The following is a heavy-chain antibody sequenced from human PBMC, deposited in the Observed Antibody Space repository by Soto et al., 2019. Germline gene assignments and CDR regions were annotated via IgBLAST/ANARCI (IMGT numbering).Heavy chain of an antibody. CDR3: AREGVWFGELFHSYYSYGMDV. Sequence: PSQTRSLTCAISGDSVSSNSAAWNWIRQSPSRGLEWLGRTYYMSKWYNDYAVSVKSRITINPDTSKNQFSLQLNSVTPEDTAVYYCAREGVWFGELFHSYYSYGMDVWGQGTTVTVSS. CDR2: TYYMSKWYN. V-gene: IGHV6-1*01. D-gene: IGHD3-10*01. CDR1: GDSVSSNSAA. J-gene: IGHJ6*02.